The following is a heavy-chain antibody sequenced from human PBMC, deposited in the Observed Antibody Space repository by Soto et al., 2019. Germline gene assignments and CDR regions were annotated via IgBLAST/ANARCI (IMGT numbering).Heavy chain of an antibody. J-gene: IGHJ4*02. Sequence: SQTLSLTCAISGDNVSSNSAAWNWIRQSPSRGLEWLGRTYYRSKWNTDYAVSVNSRITISPDTSKNQFSLQLKSVTPEDTGVYYCARDYYESGGYFDCWDQRNLGTVSS. D-gene: IGHD3-22*01. V-gene: IGHV6-1*01. CDR3: ARDYYESGGYFDC. CDR2: TYYRSKWNT. CDR1: GDNVSSNSAA.